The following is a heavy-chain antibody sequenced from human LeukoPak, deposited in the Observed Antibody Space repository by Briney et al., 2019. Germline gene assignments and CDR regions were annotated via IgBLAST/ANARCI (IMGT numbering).Heavy chain of an antibody. Sequence: PSETLSLTCTVSGGSNSSYYWSWIRQPPGKELAGIGYIYYSGSTNYNPSLKSRVTISVDTSKNQFSLKLSSVTAADTAVYYCARVGDRDWFDPWGQGTLVTVSS. D-gene: IGHD3-16*01. J-gene: IGHJ5*02. CDR1: GGSNSSYY. V-gene: IGHV4-59*01. CDR2: IYYSGST. CDR3: ARVGDRDWFDP.